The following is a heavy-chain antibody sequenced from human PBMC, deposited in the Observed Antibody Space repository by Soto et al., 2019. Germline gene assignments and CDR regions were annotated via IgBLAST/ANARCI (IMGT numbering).Heavy chain of an antibody. J-gene: IGHJ6*02. D-gene: IGHD3-16*02. V-gene: IGHV3-33*01. Sequence: QVQLVQSGGGVVQPRRSLRLSCAASGFTFSTYGMHWVRQAPGKGLEWMAVVLYDGSNKYYADSVKGRFTISRDNSKHTLYLQMNSLRAEDTAVYYCARDLIGTVYGMDVWGQGTTVTVSS. CDR2: VLYDGSNK. CDR3: ARDLIGTVYGMDV. CDR1: GFTFSTYG.